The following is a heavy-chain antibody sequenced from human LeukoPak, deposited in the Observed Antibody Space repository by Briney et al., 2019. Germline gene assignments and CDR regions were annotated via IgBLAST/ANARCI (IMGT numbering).Heavy chain of an antibody. V-gene: IGHV4-34*01. CDR2: INHSGST. CDR3: ARDDGSGSGAFDI. D-gene: IGHD3-10*01. CDR1: GGSFSGYY. J-gene: IGHJ3*02. Sequence: SETLSLTCAVYGGSFSGYYWSWIRQPPGKGLEWIGEINHSGSTYYNPSLKSRVTISVDTSKNQFSLKLSSVTAADTAVYSCARDDGSGSGAFDIWGQGTMVTVSS.